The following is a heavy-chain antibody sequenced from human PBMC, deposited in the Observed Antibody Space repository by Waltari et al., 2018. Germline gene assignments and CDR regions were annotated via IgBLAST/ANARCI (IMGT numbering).Heavy chain of an antibody. CDR1: GFTFSSYW. V-gene: IGHV3-7*01. CDR2: IKQDGSEK. Sequence: EVQLVESGGGLVQPGGSLRLSCAASGFTFSSYWMSWVRQAPGKGLEWVANIKQDGSEKYYVDSVKGRFTISRDNAKNSLYLQMNSLRAEDTAVYYCASSRGSYVFDYWGQGTLVTVSS. CDR3: ASSRGSYVFDY. D-gene: IGHD1-26*01. J-gene: IGHJ4*02.